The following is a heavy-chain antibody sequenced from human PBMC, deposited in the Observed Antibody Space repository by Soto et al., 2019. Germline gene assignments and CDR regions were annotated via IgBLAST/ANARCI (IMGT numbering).Heavy chain of an antibody. D-gene: IGHD6-13*01. J-gene: IGHJ4*01. CDR1: GFTFSNYA. Sequence: EVQLLESGGGLVQPGGSLRLSCAASGFTFSNYAMTWVRQAPGKGLEWVSVITGSGGGTYFVDSVKGRFTISRDNSKHTVYLQMNSLRAEDTAVYYCAKRTLPAAGFYYWGHGTLVTVSS. CDR3: AKRTLPAAGFYY. CDR2: ITGSGGGT. V-gene: IGHV3-23*01.